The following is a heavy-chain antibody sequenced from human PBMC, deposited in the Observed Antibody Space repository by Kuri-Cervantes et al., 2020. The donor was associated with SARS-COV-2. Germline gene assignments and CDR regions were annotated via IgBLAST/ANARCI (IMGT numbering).Heavy chain of an antibody. Sequence: SETLSLTCTVSGGSISSGGYYWSWIRQHPGKGLEWIGYIYYSGSTNYNPSLKSRVTISVDTSKNQFSLKLSSVTAADTAVYYCARKIPYCSGGSCYSGWFDPWGQGTLVTVSS. V-gene: IGHV4-61*08. CDR1: GGSISSGGYY. CDR3: ARKIPYCSGGSCYSGWFDP. J-gene: IGHJ5*02. D-gene: IGHD2-15*01. CDR2: IYYSGST.